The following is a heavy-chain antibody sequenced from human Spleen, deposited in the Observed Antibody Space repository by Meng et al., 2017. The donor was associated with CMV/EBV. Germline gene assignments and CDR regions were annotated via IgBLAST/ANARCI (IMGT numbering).Heavy chain of an antibody. CDR2: INHSGST. V-gene: IGHV4-34*01. CDR1: GGSFSGYY. J-gene: IGHJ4*02. CDR3: ARVLGLGNIDY. D-gene: IGHD7-27*01. Sequence: QVQLRQVGAGLLKPSETLSLTCAVYGGSFSGYYWSWIRQPPGKGLEWIGEINHSGSTNYNPSLKSRVTISVDTSKNQFSLKLSSVTAADTAVYYCARVLGLGNIDYWGQGTLVTVSS.